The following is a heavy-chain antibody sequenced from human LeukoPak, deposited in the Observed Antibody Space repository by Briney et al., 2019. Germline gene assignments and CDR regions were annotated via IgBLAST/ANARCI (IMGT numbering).Heavy chain of an antibody. D-gene: IGHD3-10*01. J-gene: IGHJ4*02. CDR3: ARMGLWFGELLGRRDF. V-gene: IGHV3-66*01. Sequence: GGSLRLSCAASGFTVSSDYMSWVRQAPGKGLEWVSRIYRAGSTHYADSVKGRFTISRDNSKNTLDLQMNSLRVEDSAVYFCARMGLWFGELLGRRDFWGQGTLVTVSS. CDR2: IYRAGST. CDR1: GFTVSSDY.